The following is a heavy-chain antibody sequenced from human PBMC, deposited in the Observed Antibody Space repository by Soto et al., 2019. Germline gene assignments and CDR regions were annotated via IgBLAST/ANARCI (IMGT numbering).Heavy chain of an antibody. CDR3: ANYVMSRPWFGT. CDR2: INYRWPA. V-gene: IGHV4-39*02. Sequence: PSETLSLTCSVSGGSINNSTSFWGWLPQSPGKGLEWIATINYRWPAEYNPSLKSRVTISVDRSRNVLSLQMNYVTAPDTAVYCCANYVMSRPWFGTWGQGTLVTVSS. D-gene: IGHD6-6*01. CDR1: GGSINNSTSF. J-gene: IGHJ5*02.